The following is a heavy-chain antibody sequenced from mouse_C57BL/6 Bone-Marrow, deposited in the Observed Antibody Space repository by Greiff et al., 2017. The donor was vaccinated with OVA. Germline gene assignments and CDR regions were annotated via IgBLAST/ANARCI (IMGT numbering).Heavy chain of an antibody. J-gene: IGHJ1*03. D-gene: IGHD1-1*01. CDR1: GFNFTNTY. Sequence: EVLLVESVAELVRPGASVKLSCTASGFNFTNTYMTWVKQRPEQGLEWIGGIYPANGNTKYSPKFQGKATITADPSSNTAYLQLSSLTSEDSAIDYCACNCHGSWYVDDWGKGTTVTVSS. CDR3: ACNCHGSWYVDD. V-gene: IGHV14-3*01. CDR2: IYPANGNT.